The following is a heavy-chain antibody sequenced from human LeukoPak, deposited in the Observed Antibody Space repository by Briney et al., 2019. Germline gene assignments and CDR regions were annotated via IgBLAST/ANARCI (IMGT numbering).Heavy chain of an antibody. CDR3: ARDFMYNVNCAGC. D-gene: IGHD1-14*01. CDR1: GFHLRSYL. J-gene: IGHJ4*02. CDR2: INTGWGKT. V-gene: IGHV3-74*01. Sequence: GGSLRLSCGAPGFHLRSYLVHWVPHAPGEGVAWVSPINTGWGKTNYGGSVKGRFPSSRDNAKNTLYLQMNSLRAEDTAVYYCARDFMYNVNCAGCWGQGTLVTVSS.